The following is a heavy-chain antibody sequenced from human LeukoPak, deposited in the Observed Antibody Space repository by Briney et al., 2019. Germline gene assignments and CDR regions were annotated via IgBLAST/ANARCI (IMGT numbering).Heavy chain of an antibody. CDR3: ARDLSQGYGSGSFSS. CDR1: GYTFTSYR. CDR2: INTYNGYT. V-gene: IGHV1-18*01. Sequence: GASVKVSFKASGYTFTSYRISWVRQAPGQGLEWMGLINTYNGYTKYTQKFQGRVTMTTDTPTSTAYMELRSLRSDDTAVFYCARDLSQGYGSGSFSSWGQGTLVTVSS. J-gene: IGHJ5*02. D-gene: IGHD3-10*01.